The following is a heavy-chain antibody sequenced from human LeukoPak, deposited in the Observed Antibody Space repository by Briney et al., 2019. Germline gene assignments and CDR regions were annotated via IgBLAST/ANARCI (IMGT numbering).Heavy chain of an antibody. D-gene: IGHD1-26*01. V-gene: IGHV3-23*01. CDR2: ISGSGGST. J-gene: IGHJ4*02. Sequence: GGSLRLSCAASGFTFSSYGMSWVRQAPGKGLEWVSAISGSGGSTYYADSVKGRFTISRDNSKNTLYLQMNSLRAEDTAVYYCAKAKYSGRHGGRSDYWGQGTLVTVSS. CDR3: AKAKYSGRHGGRSDY. CDR1: GFTFSSYG.